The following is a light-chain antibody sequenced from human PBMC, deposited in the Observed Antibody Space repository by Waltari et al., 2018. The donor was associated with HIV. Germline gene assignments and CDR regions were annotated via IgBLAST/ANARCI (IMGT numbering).Light chain of an antibody. V-gene: IGKV3-20*01. CDR2: TSF. CDR1: QSISNNF. J-gene: IGKJ3*01. CDR3: QQSYSLPLT. Sequence: EIVLTQSPGILSLSPGDRAIVSCRATQSISNNFLAWFQQKPGQPPRLLIYTSFIRAAGVPDRFSGSGAGTDFTLTITSLQPNDSATYFCQQSYSLPLTFGPGTKVEIK.